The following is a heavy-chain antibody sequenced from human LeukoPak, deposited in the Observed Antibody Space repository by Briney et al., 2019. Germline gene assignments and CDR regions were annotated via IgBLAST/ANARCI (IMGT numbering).Heavy chain of an antibody. D-gene: IGHD3-10*01. V-gene: IGHV3-30*18. CDR3: AKDESYYYGSGSYYNLGPLDY. Sequence: PGRSLRLSCAASGFTFSSYGMHWVRQAPGKGLEWVAVISYDGSNKYYADSVKGRFTISRDNSKNTLYLQMNSLRAEDTAVHYCAKDESYYYGSGSYYNLGPLDYWGQGTLVTVSS. CDR2: ISYDGSNK. J-gene: IGHJ4*02. CDR1: GFTFSSYG.